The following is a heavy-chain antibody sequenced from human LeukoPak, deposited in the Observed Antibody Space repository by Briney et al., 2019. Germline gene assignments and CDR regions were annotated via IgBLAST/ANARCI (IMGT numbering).Heavy chain of an antibody. CDR1: GFSLSSYG. V-gene: IGHV3-23*01. CDR2: LSDSGGGT. J-gene: IGHJ5*02. Sequence: GGTLRLSCAASGFSLSSYGMTWVRQAPGKGLEWVSTLSDSGGGTYYADSVKGRFTISRDNSRNTLYLQMHSLRVEDTAVYYCATDRPYITSWYGCSTPWGQGTLVTVSS. D-gene: IGHD3-10*01. CDR3: ATDRPYITSWYGCSTP.